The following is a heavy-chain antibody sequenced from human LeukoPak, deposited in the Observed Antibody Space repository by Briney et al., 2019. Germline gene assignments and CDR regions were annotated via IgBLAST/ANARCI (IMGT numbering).Heavy chain of an antibody. CDR1: GFTFRDYA. Sequence: GGPLRLSCTASGFTFRDYAMSWVRQAPGKGLEWVGFIRSKAYGGTTEYAASVKGRFTIPRDDSKSIAYLQMNSLKTEDTAVYYCTRDLDHYYDSSGYYMDWGQGTLVTVSS. D-gene: IGHD3-22*01. J-gene: IGHJ4*02. CDR3: TRDLDHYYDSSGYYMD. V-gene: IGHV3-49*04. CDR2: IRSKAYGGTT.